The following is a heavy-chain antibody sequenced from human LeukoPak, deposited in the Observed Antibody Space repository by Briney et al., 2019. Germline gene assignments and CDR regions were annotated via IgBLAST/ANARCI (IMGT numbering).Heavy chain of an antibody. CDR3: ARVNLGGFDP. J-gene: IGHJ5*02. CDR1: GGTFSSYA. CDR2: IIPILGIA. V-gene: IGHV1-69*04. Sequence: GASVKVSCKASGGTFSSYAISWVRQAPGQGLEWMGRIIPILGIANYAQKFQGRVTMTRDTSTSTVYMELSSLRSEDTAVYYCARVNLGGFDPWGQGTLVTVSS.